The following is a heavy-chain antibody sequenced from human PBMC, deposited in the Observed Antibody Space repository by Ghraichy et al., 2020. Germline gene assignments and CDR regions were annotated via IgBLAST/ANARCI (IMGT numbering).Heavy chain of an antibody. CDR2: ISGSGGST. V-gene: IGHV3-23*01. CDR3: AKGISYYDILTGSYSTGFYY. CDR1: GFTFSSYA. D-gene: IGHD3-9*01. J-gene: IGHJ4*02. Sequence: GGSLRLSCAASGFTFSSYAMSWVRQAPGKGLEWVSAISGSGGSTYYADSVKGRFTISRDNSKNTLYLQMNSLRAEDTAVYDCAKGISYYDILTGSYSTGFYYWGQGTLVTV.